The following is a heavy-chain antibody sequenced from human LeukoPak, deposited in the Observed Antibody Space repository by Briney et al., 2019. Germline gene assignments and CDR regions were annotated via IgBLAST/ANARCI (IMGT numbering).Heavy chain of an antibody. CDR3: SKDSHD. D-gene: IGHD2-21*01. Sequence: PSETLSLTCTVSSASINSGSSFWSWVRQPPGKGLEWIGYIYPSGTTYYEPSLKSRVTISVDTSNNQFSLSLDSVTAADTAVYFCSKDSHDWGQGTLVIVSS. CDR1: SASINSGSSF. V-gene: IGHV4-30-4*08. CDR2: IYPSGTT. J-gene: IGHJ4*02.